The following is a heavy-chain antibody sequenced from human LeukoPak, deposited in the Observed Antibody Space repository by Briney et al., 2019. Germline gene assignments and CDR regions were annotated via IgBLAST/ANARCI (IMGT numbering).Heavy chain of an antibody. CDR2: ISGSGSTI. J-gene: IGHJ4*02. CDR3: VRDPGITGTSY. D-gene: IGHD1-20*01. Sequence: PGGSLRLSCVASGFTFSSYEMNWVRQAPGKGLEWVSYISGSGSTIYYTDSVKGRFTLSRDNARNSLYLQMNSLRAEDTAIYYCVRDPGITGTSYWGQGTLVTVSS. CDR1: GFTFSSYE. V-gene: IGHV3-48*03.